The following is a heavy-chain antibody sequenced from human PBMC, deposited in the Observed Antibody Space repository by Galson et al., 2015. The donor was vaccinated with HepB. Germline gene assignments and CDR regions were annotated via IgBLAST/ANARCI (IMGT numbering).Heavy chain of an antibody. CDR3: ARQSVGGGERGNYYYYGMDV. CDR1: GYSFTSYW. Sequence: QSGAEVKKPGESLKISCKGSGYSFTSYWIGWVRQMPGKGLEWMGIIYPGDSDTRYSPSFQGQVTISADKSISTAYLQWSSLKASDTAMYYCARQSVGGGERGNYYYYGMDVWGQGTTVTVSS. J-gene: IGHJ6*02. CDR2: IYPGDSDT. D-gene: IGHD2-21*01. V-gene: IGHV5-51*01.